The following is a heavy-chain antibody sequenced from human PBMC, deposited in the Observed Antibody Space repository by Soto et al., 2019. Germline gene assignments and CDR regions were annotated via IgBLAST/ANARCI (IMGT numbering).Heavy chain of an antibody. D-gene: IGHD6-19*01. V-gene: IGHV3-23*01. Sequence: GGSLRLSCAASRCTFSTYAMSWVRQAPGKGLEWVSAICGSGGSTYCPYPVRGRITTSIDNSKNTPHQQINSRRAEDTAVHYCANFIPQWLATGVMEYWGQGTLVNVS. CDR2: ICGSGGST. CDR3: ANFIPQWLATGVMEY. J-gene: IGHJ4*01. CDR1: RCTFSTYA.